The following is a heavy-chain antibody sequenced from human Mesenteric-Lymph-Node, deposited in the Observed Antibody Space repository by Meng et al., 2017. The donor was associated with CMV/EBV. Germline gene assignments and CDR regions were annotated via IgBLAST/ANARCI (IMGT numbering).Heavy chain of an antibody. J-gene: IGHJ5*02. CDR3: AREGTKVTRWYDL. CDR1: GGSGSSGYNY. D-gene: IGHD1-7*01. V-gene: IGHV4-61*01. Sequence: VQMQDLGPGTVKPSATLSITCNVSGGSGSSGYNYWSWIRPAPGKGLEWIGNIYFTWSNYYNSVLKSPVTISGETSKNKFSLTLSSVTAAETVVYYCAREGTKVTRWYDLWGQGTLVTVSS. CDR2: IYFTWSN.